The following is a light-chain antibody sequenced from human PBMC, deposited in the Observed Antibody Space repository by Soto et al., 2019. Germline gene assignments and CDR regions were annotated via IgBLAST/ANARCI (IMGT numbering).Light chain of an antibody. J-gene: IGLJ2*01. CDR3: QSYDNSHDWDVI. Sequence: QSLLTQPPSVSGAPGQRVTISCTGSSSNIGAGYAVHWYQQLPGTAPKLLISDNTNRPSGVPDRFSASKSGTTASLAITGLQAEDEAEYYCQSYDNSHDWDVIFGGGTKVTVL. V-gene: IGLV1-40*01. CDR2: DNT. CDR1: SSNIGAGYA.